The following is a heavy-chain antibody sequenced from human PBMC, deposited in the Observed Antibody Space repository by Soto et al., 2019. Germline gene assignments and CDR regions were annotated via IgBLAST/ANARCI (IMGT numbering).Heavy chain of an antibody. CDR3: ARGQNDYGDYRCWFDP. V-gene: IGHV4-31*03. Sequence: QVQLQESGPGLVKPSQTLSLTCTVSGGSISSGGYYWSWIRQHPGKGLEWIGYIYYSGSTYYNTSLQSRGTRSVDTSKNQFSLKLGSVTAADTAVYYCARGQNDYGDYRCWFDPWGQGTLVTVSS. CDR2: IYYSGST. D-gene: IGHD4-17*01. J-gene: IGHJ5*02. CDR1: GGSISSGGYY.